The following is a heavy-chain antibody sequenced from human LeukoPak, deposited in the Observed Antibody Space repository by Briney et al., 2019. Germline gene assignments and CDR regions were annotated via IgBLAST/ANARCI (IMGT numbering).Heavy chain of an antibody. CDR1: GGSVSGYY. J-gene: IGHJ4*02. Sequence: PSETLSLTCSVYGGSVSGYYWSWIRQPPGMGLEWIGEITHTGDINYNPSLKSRVTMSLDTSKSLFSLKLTSVTAADAAVYFCARGNRQLGYYGSGSRLPFDYWGQGTLVTVSS. CDR3: ARGNRQLGYYGSGSRLPFDY. CDR2: ITHTGDI. D-gene: IGHD3-10*01. V-gene: IGHV4-34*01.